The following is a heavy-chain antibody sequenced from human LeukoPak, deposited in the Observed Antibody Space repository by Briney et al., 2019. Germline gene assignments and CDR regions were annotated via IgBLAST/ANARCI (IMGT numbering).Heavy chain of an antibody. CDR1: GGTFSSYA. CDR2: IIPIFGTA. CDR3: ARVSRTSMVRGIITFDY. V-gene: IGHV1-69*13. D-gene: IGHD3-10*01. J-gene: IGHJ4*02. Sequence: SVKVSCKASGGTFSSYAISWVRQAPGQGLEWMGGIIPIFGTANYAQKFQGRVTITADESTSTAYVEVSSLRSEDTAVYYCARVSRTSMVRGIITFDYWGRGTLVTVSS.